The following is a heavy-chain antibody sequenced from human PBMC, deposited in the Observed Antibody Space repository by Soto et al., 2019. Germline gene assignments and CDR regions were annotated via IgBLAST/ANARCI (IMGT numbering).Heavy chain of an antibody. CDR3: ARATGARYSGSGWFDP. J-gene: IGHJ5*02. Sequence: ASVKVSCTASGYTFTSYDINWVRQATGQGLEWMGWMNPNSGNTGYAQKFQGRVTMTRNTSISTAYMELSSLRSEDTAVYYCARATGARYSGSGWFDPWGQGTLVTVAS. CDR1: GYTFTSYD. D-gene: IGHD1-26*01. CDR2: MNPNSGNT. V-gene: IGHV1-8*01.